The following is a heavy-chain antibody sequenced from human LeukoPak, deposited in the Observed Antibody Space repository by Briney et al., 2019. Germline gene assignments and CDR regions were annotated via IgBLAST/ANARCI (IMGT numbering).Heavy chain of an antibody. J-gene: IGHJ4*02. V-gene: IGHV4-31*03. CDR2: IYYSGTT. CDR1: AGSISSGGYY. Sequence: PSETLSLTCTVSAGSISSGGYYWSWIRQHPGKGLEWIGCIYYSGTTYYHSSLTTRVAISVDTAKNQFSLKLSSVTAADTAVYYCARSGTVTTWNYWGQGTLVTVSS. D-gene: IGHD4-17*01. CDR3: ARSGTVTTWNY.